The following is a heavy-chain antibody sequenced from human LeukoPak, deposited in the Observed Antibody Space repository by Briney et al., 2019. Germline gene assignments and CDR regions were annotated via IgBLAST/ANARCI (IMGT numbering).Heavy chain of an antibody. Sequence: PSETLSLTCTVSGASIRGHYWSWFRQTPGQAPEWIAWIRISGASNSNPSLKRRVTISGDTSKNQISLKLTSVTAADTAVYYCARHQDYSRTTFYDYMTSGAKGPRSPSP. V-gene: IGHV4-59*08. J-gene: IGHJ6*03. CDR1: GASIRGHY. D-gene: IGHD4-11*01. CDR3: ARHQDYSRTTFYDYMTS. CDR2: IRISGAS.